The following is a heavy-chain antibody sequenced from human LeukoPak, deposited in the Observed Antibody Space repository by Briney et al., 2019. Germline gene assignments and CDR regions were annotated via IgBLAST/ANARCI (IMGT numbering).Heavy chain of an antibody. CDR1: GGTFSSYA. CDR3: ARSQITMIVGMNWFDP. CDR2: IIPIFGTA. J-gene: IGHJ5*02. D-gene: IGHD3-22*01. V-gene: IGHV1-69*05. Sequence: ASVKVSCKASGGTFSSYAISWVRQAPGQGLEWMGGIIPIFGTANYAQKFQGRVTITTDESTSTAYMGLSSLRSEDTAVYYCARSQITMIVGMNWFDPWGQGTLVTVSS.